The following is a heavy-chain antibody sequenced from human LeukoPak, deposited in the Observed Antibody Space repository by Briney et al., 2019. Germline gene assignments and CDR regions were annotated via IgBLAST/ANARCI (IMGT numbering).Heavy chain of an antibody. Sequence: GGSLRHSCAASGFPFSSYSMNWVRQAPGKGLEWVSSISSSGSYIFYAESLKDRFTISRDNAKNSVSLQMSRLRAEDTAVYYCVRGHSKGAFDIWGQGTMVTVSS. J-gene: IGHJ3*02. V-gene: IGHV3-21*01. CDR2: ISSSGSYI. CDR3: VRGHSKGAFDI. CDR1: GFPFSSYS.